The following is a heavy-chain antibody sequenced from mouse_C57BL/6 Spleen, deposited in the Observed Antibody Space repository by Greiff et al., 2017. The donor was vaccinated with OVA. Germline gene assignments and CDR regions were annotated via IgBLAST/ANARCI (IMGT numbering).Heavy chain of an antibody. Sequence: VQLQQSGPELVKPGASVKISCKASGYTFTDYYMNWVKQSHGKSLEWIGDINPNNGGTSYNQKFKGKATLTVDKSSSTAYMELRSLTSEDSAVYYCARPGRGYWYFDVWGTGTTVTVSS. J-gene: IGHJ1*03. D-gene: IGHD3-3*01. CDR2: INPNNGGT. CDR3: ARPGRGYWYFDV. V-gene: IGHV1-26*01. CDR1: GYTFTDYY.